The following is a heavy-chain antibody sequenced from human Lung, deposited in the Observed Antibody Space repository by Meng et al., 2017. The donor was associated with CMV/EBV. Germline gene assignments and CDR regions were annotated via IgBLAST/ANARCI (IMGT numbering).Heavy chain of an antibody. CDR2: INPITGAT. Sequence: ASVKVSCKALGYTFTGYYVHWLRQAPGQGLEWMGWINPITGATKYAQKFQGRVTMTRDTYISTAYMDLSRLTSDDAAIYYCGRVVASAQLPPLDVWGQGTTVTVSS. D-gene: IGHD1-1*01. CDR3: GRVVASAQLPPLDV. V-gene: IGHV1-2*02. CDR1: GYTFTGYY. J-gene: IGHJ6*01.